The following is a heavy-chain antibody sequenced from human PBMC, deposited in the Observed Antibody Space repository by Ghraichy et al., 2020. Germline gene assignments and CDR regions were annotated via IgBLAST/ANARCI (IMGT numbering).Heavy chain of an antibody. Sequence: GGSLRLSCAASGFTFSSYGMHWVRQAPGKGLEWVAVIWYDGSNKYYADSVKGRFTISRDNSKNTLYLQMNSLRAEDTAVYYCARERTNLRRGYSGYGLFDYWGQGTLVTVSS. D-gene: IGHD5-12*01. CDR3: ARERTNLRRGYSGYGLFDY. J-gene: IGHJ4*02. V-gene: IGHV3-33*01. CDR2: IWYDGSNK. CDR1: GFTFSSYG.